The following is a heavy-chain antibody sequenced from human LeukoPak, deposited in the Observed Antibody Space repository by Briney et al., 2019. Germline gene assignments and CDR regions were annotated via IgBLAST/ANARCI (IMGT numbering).Heavy chain of an antibody. CDR3: AKAKTIVGATVYFDY. D-gene: IGHD1-26*01. CDR2: ISGSGGST. CDR1: GFTFSNYV. J-gene: IGHJ4*02. V-gene: IGHV3-23*01. Sequence: GGSLRLSCAASGFTFSNYVMSWVRQAPGKGLEWVSAISGSGGSTYYADSVRGRITISRDNSKNALYLQMDSLRAEDTAVYYCAKAKTIVGATVYFDYWGQGTLVTVS.